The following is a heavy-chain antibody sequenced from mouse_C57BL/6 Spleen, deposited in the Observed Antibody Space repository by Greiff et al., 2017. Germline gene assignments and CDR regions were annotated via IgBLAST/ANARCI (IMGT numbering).Heavy chain of an antibody. J-gene: IGHJ2*01. V-gene: IGHV1-15*01. D-gene: IGHD2-3*01. CDR3: TRYETGPRDC. CDR2: IDPDTGGT. Sequence: QVQLQQPGAELVRPGASVTLSCKASGYTFTDYEMHWVKQTPVHGLEWIGAIDPDTGGTAYNQKFKGKAILTADKSSSTAYMEPRSLTSEDSAVYYCTRYETGPRDCWGQGTTLTV. CDR1: GYTFTDYE.